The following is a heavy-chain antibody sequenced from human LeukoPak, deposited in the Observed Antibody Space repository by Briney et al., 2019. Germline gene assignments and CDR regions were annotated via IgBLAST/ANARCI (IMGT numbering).Heavy chain of an antibody. Sequence: PSETLSLTCSVSGGSISSYYWSWIRQPPGKGLEWIGYIYYSGSTDYNPSLKSRVTISVDTSKNQFSLRLTSVTAADTAVYYCVRDIGQLRSDYWGQGTLVTVSS. V-gene: IGHV4-59*01. CDR3: VRDIGQLRSDY. J-gene: IGHJ4*02. CDR1: GGSISSYY. D-gene: IGHD2-2*01. CDR2: IYYSGST.